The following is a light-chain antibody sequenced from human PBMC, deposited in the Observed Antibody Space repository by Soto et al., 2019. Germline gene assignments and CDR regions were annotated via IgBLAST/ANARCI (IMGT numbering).Light chain of an antibody. CDR2: SAS. CDR3: QQYARSPLT. CDR1: QSISSLY. Sequence: EVGLPHSTRPLSWYPGERDNHQSANCQSISSLYLAWYQQKPGQAPRLLMYSASSRVTGIPDRFSGSGSGTDFTLTISRLEPEDFAVYYCQQYARSPLTFGGGT. V-gene: IGKV3-20*01. J-gene: IGKJ4*01.